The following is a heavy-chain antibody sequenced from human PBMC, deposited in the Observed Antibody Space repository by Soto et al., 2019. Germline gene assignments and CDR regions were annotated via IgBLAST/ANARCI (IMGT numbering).Heavy chain of an antibody. Sequence: PGGSLRLSCAASGFTFSSYGMHWVRQAPGKGLEWVAVISYDGSNKYYADSVKGRFTISRDNSKNTLYLQMNSLRAEDTAVYYCAKDIVRASPLYYYGMDVWGQGTTVTVSS. CDR2: ISYDGSNK. CDR1: GFTFSSYG. D-gene: IGHD1-26*01. V-gene: IGHV3-30*18. J-gene: IGHJ6*02. CDR3: AKDIVRASPLYYYGMDV.